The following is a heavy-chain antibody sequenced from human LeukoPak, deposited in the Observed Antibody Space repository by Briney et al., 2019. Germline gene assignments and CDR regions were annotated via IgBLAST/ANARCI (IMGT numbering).Heavy chain of an antibody. Sequence: QPGRSLRLSCAPSGFTFSRHGMHWVRQAPGKGLEWVAIISNDGSRKYYAHSVEGRFTISRDNSKNTLYLQMDSLRAEDTAVYYCARDQGSNWYPFEDYWGQGTLVTVSS. CDR1: GFTFSRHG. J-gene: IGHJ4*02. CDR2: ISNDGSRK. CDR3: ARDQGSNWYPFEDY. D-gene: IGHD6-13*01. V-gene: IGHV3-30*03.